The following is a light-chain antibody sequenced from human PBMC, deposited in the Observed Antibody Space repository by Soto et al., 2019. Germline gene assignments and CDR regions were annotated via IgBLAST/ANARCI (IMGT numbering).Light chain of an antibody. CDR2: DAS. CDR3: QQGKSWPLT. J-gene: IGKJ4*01. CDR1: QSLRSN. Sequence: ETVLTQSPGTLSLSPGERATLSCRASQSLRSNLAWYQQKPGQAPRLIMYDASTRATGIPARFSGSGSGTEFTLTISSLQSEDFAVYYCQQGKSWPLTFGGGTKVDIK. V-gene: IGKV3-15*01.